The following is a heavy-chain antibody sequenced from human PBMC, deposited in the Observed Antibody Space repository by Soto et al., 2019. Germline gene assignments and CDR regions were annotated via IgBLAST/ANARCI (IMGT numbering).Heavy chain of an antibody. CDR2: ITPFKSDT. Sequence: SVKVSCKASGYTFTFRYLHWVRQAPGQALEWMGWITPFKSDTNYAQKFQDRVTITRDRSVSTAYMELSNLRSDDTAMYYCARSTFAGSDAFDIWGQGTRVTVAS. CDR3: ARSTFAGSDAFDI. J-gene: IGHJ3*02. V-gene: IGHV1-45*02. CDR1: GYTFTFRY. D-gene: IGHD1-1*01.